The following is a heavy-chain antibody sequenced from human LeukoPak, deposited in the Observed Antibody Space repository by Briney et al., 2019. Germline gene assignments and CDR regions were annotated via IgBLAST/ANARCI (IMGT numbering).Heavy chain of an antibody. D-gene: IGHD7-27*01. CDR1: GFTLSAYA. Sequence: AGRSRTSSCAASGFTLSAYAMDWGPQAPGEGLEGVAFVKYAVSNNYLADPVPHRFTNSRDNSKNTLYLQMNSLRAEDTASYYRAREILTGYAFVIWGERGIVSVSS. CDR2: VKYAVSNN. V-gene: IGHV3-30-3*01. J-gene: IGHJ3*02. CDR3: AREILTGYAFVI.